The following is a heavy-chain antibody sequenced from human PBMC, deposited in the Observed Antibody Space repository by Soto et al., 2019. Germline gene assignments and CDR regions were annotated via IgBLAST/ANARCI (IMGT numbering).Heavy chain of an antibody. D-gene: IGHD2-2*01. CDR2: ISDDGTKK. CDR3: AKDIVVPSALGYYYYGMDF. V-gene: IGHV3-30*18. Sequence: QVQLVESGGGVVKPGRSLRLSCAASELTFSRYGMHWVRQAPGKGLEWVAMISDDGTKKNYADSVKGRFTISRDNSKNTMYLQMNRLRPEDTAVYYCAKDIVVPSALGYYYYGMDFWGQGTTVTVSS. J-gene: IGHJ6*02. CDR1: ELTFSRYG.